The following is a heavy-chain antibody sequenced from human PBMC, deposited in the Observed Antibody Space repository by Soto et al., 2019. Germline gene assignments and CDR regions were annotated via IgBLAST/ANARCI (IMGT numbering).Heavy chain of an antibody. Sequence: QLQLQESGPGLVKPSETLSLTCTVSGGSISSSSYYWGWIRQPPGKGLEWIGSIYYSGSTYYNPSLKSRVTISVDTSKNQFSLKLSSVTAADTAVYYCARPPYYYGSGSYYPFDYWGQGTLVTVSS. V-gene: IGHV4-39*01. CDR3: ARPPYYYGSGSYYPFDY. D-gene: IGHD3-10*01. CDR2: IYYSGST. J-gene: IGHJ4*02. CDR1: GGSISSSSYY.